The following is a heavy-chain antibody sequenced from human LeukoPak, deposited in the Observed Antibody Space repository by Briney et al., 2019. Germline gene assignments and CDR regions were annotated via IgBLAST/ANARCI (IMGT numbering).Heavy chain of an antibody. V-gene: IGHV3-21*01. Sequence: GGSLRLSCAASGFTFSSYGMNWVRQAPGKGPEWVSSISSSSSYIYYADSVKGRFTISRDNAKNSLYLQMNSLRAEDTAVYYCARDQVAVASIWGQGTLVTVSS. CDR2: ISSSSSYI. CDR1: GFTFSSYG. D-gene: IGHD6-19*01. CDR3: ARDQVAVASI. J-gene: IGHJ4*02.